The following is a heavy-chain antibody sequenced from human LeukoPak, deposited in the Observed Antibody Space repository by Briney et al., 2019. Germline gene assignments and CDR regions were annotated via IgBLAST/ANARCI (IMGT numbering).Heavy chain of an antibody. V-gene: IGHV1-2*02. Sequence: GASVKVSCKASGYTFTGYYMHWVRQAPGQGLEWMGWINPNTGGTNYAQKFQGRVTMTRDTSISTAYMELSRLRSDDTAVYYCASKGSGYCRSTNCQGAFDIWGQGTMVTVSS. J-gene: IGHJ3*02. CDR2: INPNTGGT. CDR1: GYTFTGYY. D-gene: IGHD2-2*01. CDR3: ASKGSGYCRSTNCQGAFDI.